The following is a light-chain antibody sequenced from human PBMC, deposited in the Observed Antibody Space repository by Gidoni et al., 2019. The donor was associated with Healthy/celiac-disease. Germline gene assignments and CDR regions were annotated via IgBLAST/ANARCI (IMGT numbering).Light chain of an antibody. Sequence: SYELTQPLSVSVPLGQTARITCGGNNIGSKNVHWYQQKQGQAPVLVIYRDSNRPSGIPERFSGSNSGNTATLTISRAQAGDEADYYCQVWDSSVGVFGGGTKLTVL. CDR2: RDS. J-gene: IGLJ3*02. V-gene: IGLV3-9*01. CDR3: QVWDSSVGV. CDR1: NIGSKN.